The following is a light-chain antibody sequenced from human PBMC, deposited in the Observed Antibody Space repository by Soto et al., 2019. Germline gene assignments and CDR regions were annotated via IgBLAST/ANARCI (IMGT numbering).Light chain of an antibody. Sequence: IQLTQTPSSMSAGLGDRVTITCRASQSISNWLAWYQQKPGKAPKLLIFAASTLVRGVPSRFSGRGSGTEFTLTISSLQADDYATFYCQQYHTDWTFGQGTKV. CDR1: QSISNW. J-gene: IGKJ1*01. CDR2: AAS. CDR3: QQYHTDWT. V-gene: IGKV1-5*01.